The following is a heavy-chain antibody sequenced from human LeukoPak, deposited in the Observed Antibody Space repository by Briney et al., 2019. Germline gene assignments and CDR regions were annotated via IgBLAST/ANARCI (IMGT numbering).Heavy chain of an antibody. D-gene: IGHD4/OR15-4a*01. CDR2: ISNEGSIK. Sequence: GRSLRLSCAASGITSSSYNIHWVRHAPGKGLEWVAVISNEGSIKYYADSVKGRFTISRDNSKNTLYPQMNSLRTEDTAIYYSPPLQGAWGQGTLVTVSS. CDR1: GITSSSYN. J-gene: IGHJ4*02. V-gene: IGHV3-30-3*01. CDR3: PPLQGA.